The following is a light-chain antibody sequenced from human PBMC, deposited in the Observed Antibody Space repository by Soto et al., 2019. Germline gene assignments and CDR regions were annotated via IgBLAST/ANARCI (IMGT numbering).Light chain of an antibody. J-gene: IGLJ2*01. CDR1: SSNIGSNS. V-gene: IGLV1-44*01. CDR2: LNS. Sequence: QSVLTQPPSASGTPGQRVAISCSGGSSNIGSNSVNWYQHLPGTAPKLLIYLNSQRPSGVPDRFSGSKSGTSASLAISGLQSEDEADYYCQSYDRSLSSPIFGGGTKVTVL. CDR3: QSYDRSLSSPI.